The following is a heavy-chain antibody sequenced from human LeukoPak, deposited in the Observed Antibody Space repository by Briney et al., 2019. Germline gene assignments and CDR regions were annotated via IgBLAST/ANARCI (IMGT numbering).Heavy chain of an antibody. CDR2: VTGPGDTA. Sequence: GGSLRLSCAASGFNLNNYAMNWVRQAPGKGLEGVAAVTGPGDTAYYADSVKGRFIISRDSFKDTLYLQMNRLVAEDTALYYCSKGAAIDHWGQGTLVTVSS. D-gene: IGHD2-21*01. CDR1: GFNLNNYA. V-gene: IGHV3-23*01. J-gene: IGHJ4*02. CDR3: SKGAAIDH.